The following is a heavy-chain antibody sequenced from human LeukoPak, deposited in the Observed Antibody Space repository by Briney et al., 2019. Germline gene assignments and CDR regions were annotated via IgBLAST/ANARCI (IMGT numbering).Heavy chain of an antibody. CDR3: AKSRTAAVAGGFDY. CDR2: ITASGGST. CDR1: GFTFSTYA. J-gene: IGHJ4*02. Sequence: GGSLRVSCAASGFTFSTYAMSWVRQAPGKGLGWVSAITASGGSTYYADSVKGRFTISRDNSQNTLYLEMNSLRAEDTAVYYCAKSRTAAVAGGFDYWGQGTLVTVSS. D-gene: IGHD6-19*01. V-gene: IGHV3-23*01.